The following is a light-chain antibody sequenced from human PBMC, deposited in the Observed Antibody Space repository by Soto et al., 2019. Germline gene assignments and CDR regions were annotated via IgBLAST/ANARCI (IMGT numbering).Light chain of an antibody. CDR3: QQLKNYPLT. CDR1: QGISSY. Sequence: DIQLTQSPSFLSASVGDRVTITCRASQGISSYLAWYQQKPGKAPKLLIYAASTWQSGVPSRFSGSGFGTEFTLTISSLQPEDFATYYCQQLKNYPLTFGGGTKVEI. V-gene: IGKV1-9*01. J-gene: IGKJ4*01. CDR2: AAS.